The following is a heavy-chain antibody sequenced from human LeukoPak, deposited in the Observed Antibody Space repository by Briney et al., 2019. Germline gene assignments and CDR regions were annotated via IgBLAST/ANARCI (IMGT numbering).Heavy chain of an antibody. CDR2: LIPIYGSA. D-gene: IGHD3-22*01. J-gene: IGHJ3*02. CDR3: AGFFYDNSGDAFDI. Sequence: GASVKVSCKASGGGFTFTSHAISWVRQAPGQGLEWMGGLIPIYGSANYAQKFQGRVTITSDESTRTVYMERSSLRPEDSAVYYCAGFFYDNSGDAFDIWGQGTMVTVSS. V-gene: IGHV1-69*13. CDR1: GGGFTFTSHA.